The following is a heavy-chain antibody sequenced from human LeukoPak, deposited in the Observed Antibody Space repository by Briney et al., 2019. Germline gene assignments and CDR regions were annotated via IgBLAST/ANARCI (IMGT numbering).Heavy chain of an antibody. CDR1: GYTFTGYY. D-gene: IGHD3-3*01. J-gene: IGHJ5*02. CDR2: INPNSGGT. Sequence: ASVTVSCKASGYTFTGYYMHWVRQAPGQGLEWMGWINPNSGGTNYAQKFQGRVTMTRDTSISTAYMELSRLRSDDTAVYYCARDYPDYDFWSGYYFRFDPWGQGTLVTVSS. CDR3: ARDYPDYDFWSGYYFRFDP. V-gene: IGHV1-2*02.